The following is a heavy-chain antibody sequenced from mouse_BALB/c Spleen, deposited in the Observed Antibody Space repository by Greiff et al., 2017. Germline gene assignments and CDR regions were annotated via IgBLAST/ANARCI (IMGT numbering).Heavy chain of an antibody. CDR2: ISSGGGST. CDR1: GFAFSSYY. CDR3: AGDHYDGYCAYDY. Sequence: EVQLVESGAGLVKPGGSLKLSCAASGFAFSSYYMSWVRQTPEKRLEWIGYISSGGGSTYYPDTVKGRFTISRDTAKNTQYLQMSSLTSEDTAMYYCAGDHYDGYCAYDYWGQGTTLTVSS. D-gene: IGHD2-3*01. J-gene: IGHJ2*01. V-gene: IGHV5-12-1*01.